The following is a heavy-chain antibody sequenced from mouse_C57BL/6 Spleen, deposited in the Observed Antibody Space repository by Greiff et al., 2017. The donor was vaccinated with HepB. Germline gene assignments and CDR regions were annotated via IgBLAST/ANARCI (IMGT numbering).Heavy chain of an antibody. CDR2: IDPSDSYT. D-gene: IGHD1-1*01. Sequence: VQLQQPGAELVMPGASVKLSCKASGYTFTSYWMHWVKQRPGQGLEWIGEIDPSDSYTNYNQKFKGKSTLTVDKSSSTAYMQLSSLTSEDSAVYYCARSMDYYGSSLWAYWGQGTLVTVSA. V-gene: IGHV1-69*01. CDR3: ARSMDYYGSSLWAY. J-gene: IGHJ3*01. CDR1: GYTFTSYW.